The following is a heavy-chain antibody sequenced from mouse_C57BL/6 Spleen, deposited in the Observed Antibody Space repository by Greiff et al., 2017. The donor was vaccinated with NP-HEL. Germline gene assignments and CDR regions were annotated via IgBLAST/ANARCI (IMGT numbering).Heavy chain of an antibody. Sequence: VQLQQSGAELVKPGASVKLSCKASGYTFTEYTIHWVKQRSGQGLEWIGWFYPGSGSIKYYEKFKDKATLTADKSSSTVYMELSRWTSEDAAGYFCAGQEEPILGPHYFDYWGQGTTLTVSS. CDR3: AGQEEPILGPHYFDY. D-gene: IGHD4-1*01. V-gene: IGHV1-62-2*01. J-gene: IGHJ2*01. CDR2: FYPGSGSI. CDR1: GYTFTEYT.